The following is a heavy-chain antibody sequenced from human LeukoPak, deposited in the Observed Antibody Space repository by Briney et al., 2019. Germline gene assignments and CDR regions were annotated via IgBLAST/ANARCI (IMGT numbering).Heavy chain of an antibody. CDR3: ATYAGPSSKSLHH. CDR1: GCIFTNNW. CDR2: VLPCDCDT. D-gene: IGHD3-10*01. J-gene: IGHJ1*01. V-gene: IGHV5-51*01. Sequence: GETLKISCKGSGCIFTNNWIGWVRQMPARGREGMGSVLPCDCDTRYIPSFQGRVAISAGKSINTAYVQWSSLKASDTALYYCATYAGPSSKSLHHWGQGTPVTASP.